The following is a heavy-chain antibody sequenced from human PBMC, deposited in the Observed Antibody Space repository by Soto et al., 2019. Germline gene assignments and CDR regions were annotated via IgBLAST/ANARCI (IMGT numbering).Heavy chain of an antibody. CDR1: VYSISSGYY. Sequence: SETLSLTGAVSVYSISSGYYWGCLRQPPGKGLGWIGSIYHGWSTYYNPSLNSRVTLSIDMTNNHVSLILNSVTAADTAVYYCARVGPWVPYYYDSSPYTFENWFDPWGQGTLVTVSS. CDR3: ARVGPWVPYYYDSSPYTFENWFDP. V-gene: IGHV4-38-2*01. D-gene: IGHD3-22*01. CDR2: IYHGWST. J-gene: IGHJ5*02.